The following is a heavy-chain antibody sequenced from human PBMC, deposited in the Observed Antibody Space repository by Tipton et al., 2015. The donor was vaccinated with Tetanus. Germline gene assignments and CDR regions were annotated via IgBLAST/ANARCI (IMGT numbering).Heavy chain of an antibody. Sequence: SLRLSCADTGFRFSSNWMGWVRQAAGKGLEWVSGISVRGSHTYYADPVKGRFSISRDNSKNTVYLQMNSLRDEDTAVYYCAKDPASRGWFDPWGQGTLVSVSS. CDR2: ISVRGSHT. J-gene: IGHJ5*02. CDR1: GFRFSSNW. V-gene: IGHV3-23*01. CDR3: AKDPASRGWFDP.